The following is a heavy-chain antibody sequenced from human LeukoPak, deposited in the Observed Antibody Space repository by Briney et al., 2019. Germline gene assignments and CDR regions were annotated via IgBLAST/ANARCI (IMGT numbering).Heavy chain of an antibody. Sequence: GGSLRLSCAASGFTFSGSAMHWVRQASGKGLEWVGRIRSKANSYATAYAASVKGRFTISRDDSKNTASLQLDSLKTEDTAVYYCARSGSSTSCDYWGQGTLVTVSS. CDR1: GFTFSGSA. V-gene: IGHV3-73*01. J-gene: IGHJ4*02. D-gene: IGHD2-2*01. CDR3: ARSGSSTSCDY. CDR2: IRSKANSYAT.